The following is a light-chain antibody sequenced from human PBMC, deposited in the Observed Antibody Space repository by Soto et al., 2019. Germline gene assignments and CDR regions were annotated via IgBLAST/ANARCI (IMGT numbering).Light chain of an antibody. J-gene: IGKJ4*01. CDR2: AAS. V-gene: IGKV1-12*01. Sequence: DIPMPQSPSTLSASVGDRVTVTCRASQSVSGWLAWYRQKPGKAPKLLIYAASSLQSGVPSRFSGSGSGTDFTLTISSLQPEDFATYYCQQANSFPLTFGGGTKVDIK. CDR3: QQANSFPLT. CDR1: QSVSGW.